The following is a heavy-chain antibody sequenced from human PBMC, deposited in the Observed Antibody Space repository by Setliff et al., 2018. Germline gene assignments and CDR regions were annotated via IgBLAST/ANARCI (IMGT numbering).Heavy chain of an antibody. D-gene: IGHD2-8*01. CDR2: ISPGNGNT. J-gene: IGHJ4*02. Sequence: ASVKVSCKASGYSFTSYTIHWPRQAPGQGLEWMGWISPGNGNTAYSQKIQDRVTITRDTSASTAYMELSSLRSEDTAVYYCARIGFGYYSTSGAWYFDNWGQGTLVTVSS. CDR3: ARIGFGYYSTSGAWYFDN. CDR1: GYSFTSYT. V-gene: IGHV1-3*01.